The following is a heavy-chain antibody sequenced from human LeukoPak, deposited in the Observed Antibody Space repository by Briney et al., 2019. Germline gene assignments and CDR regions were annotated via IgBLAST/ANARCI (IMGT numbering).Heavy chain of an antibody. D-gene: IGHD4-17*01. CDR3: ARVGRYGVDY. CDR1: GFTISTFW. V-gene: IGHV3-21*01. Sequence: PGGSPRLSCAASGFTISTFWMHWVRQAPGKGLEWVSFISSSTSYISYADSVKGRFTISRDNAKNSLYLQMNSLRVEDTAVYYCARVGRYGVDYWGQGTLVTVSS. J-gene: IGHJ4*02. CDR2: ISSSTSYI.